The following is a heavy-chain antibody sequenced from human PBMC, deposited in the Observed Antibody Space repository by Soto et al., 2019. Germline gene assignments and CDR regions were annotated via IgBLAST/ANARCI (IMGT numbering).Heavy chain of an antibody. D-gene: IGHD3-9*01. CDR1: GGSFSGYY. CDR2: INHSGST. Sequence: SETLSLTCAVYGGSFSGYYWSWIRQPPGKGLEWIGEINHSGSTNYNPSLKSRVTISVDTSKNQFSPKLSSVTAADTAVYYCARLGYDILTGGPGDDYHYYMDVWGKGTTVTVSS. V-gene: IGHV4-34*01. CDR3: ARLGYDILTGGPGDDYHYYMDV. J-gene: IGHJ6*03.